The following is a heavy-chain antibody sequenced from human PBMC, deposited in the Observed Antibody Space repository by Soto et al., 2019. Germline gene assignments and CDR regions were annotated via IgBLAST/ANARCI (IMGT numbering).Heavy chain of an antibody. CDR3: PPGFDCSCSLDP. CDR2: MNPNSGNT. V-gene: IGHV1-8*01. Sequence: QVQLVQSGAEVKKPGASVKVSCKASGYTFTSYDINWVRQATGQGLEWMGWMNPNSGNTGYAQKSQGRVTMTSNTSITPASMELSSLRSEATAMYYCPPGFDCSCSLDPWGQGTLVTVSS. D-gene: IGHD2-21*02. J-gene: IGHJ5*02. CDR1: GYTFTSYD.